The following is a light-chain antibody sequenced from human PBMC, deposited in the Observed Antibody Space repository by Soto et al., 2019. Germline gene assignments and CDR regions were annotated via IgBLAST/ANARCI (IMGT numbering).Light chain of an antibody. V-gene: IGLV2-14*01. CDR1: SSDVGGYNY. CDR2: EVS. CDR3: SSYTSSHTWV. Sequence: QSALTQPASVSGSPGQSITISCTGTSSDVGGYNYVSWYQQHPGKAPKLMIYEVSNRPSGVSNRFSGSKSGNTASLTISGVQAEDDADYYCSSYTSSHTWVFGGGTKLTVL. J-gene: IGLJ3*02.